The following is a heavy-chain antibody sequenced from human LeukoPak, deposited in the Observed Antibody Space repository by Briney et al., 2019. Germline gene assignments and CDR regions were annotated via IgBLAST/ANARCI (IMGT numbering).Heavy chain of an antibody. D-gene: IGHD3-10*01. CDR3: AREYGSGSYYYDY. Sequence: GGSLRLSCAASGFTFSSYAMTWVRQAPGKGLQWVSAVSGSGGSTYYADSAKGRFTISGDNSKNTLYLQMNTLRAEDTAVYYCAREYGSGSYYYDYWGQGTLVTVSS. CDR2: VSGSGGST. CDR1: GFTFSSYA. V-gene: IGHV3-23*01. J-gene: IGHJ4*02.